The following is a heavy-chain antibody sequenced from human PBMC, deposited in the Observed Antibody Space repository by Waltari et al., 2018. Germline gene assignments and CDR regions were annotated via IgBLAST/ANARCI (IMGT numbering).Heavy chain of an antibody. J-gene: IGHJ5*02. CDR1: GGSISSYY. CDR2: IDYSGST. CDR3: ARDKGGGWFDP. D-gene: IGHD3-16*01. Sequence: QVQLQESGPGLVKPSETLSLTCTVSGGSISSYYWSWIRQPPGKGLEWIGYIDYSGSTNYNPSLKSRVTISVDTSKNQFSLKLSSVTAADTAVYYCARDKGGGWFDPWGQGTLVTVSS. V-gene: IGHV4-59*01.